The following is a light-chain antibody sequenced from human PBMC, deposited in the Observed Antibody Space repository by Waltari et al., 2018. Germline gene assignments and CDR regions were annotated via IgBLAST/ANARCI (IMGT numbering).Light chain of an antibody. CDR1: SEHSSNI. CDR2: VNIDGSH. V-gene: IGLV4-69*01. J-gene: IGLJ3*02. Sequence: QLVLTQSPSASASLGASVKLTCTLDSEHSSNIIAWLQQQPEKGPRYLMKVNIDGSHTKGDGIPDRFSGSSSGAERYLIISSLQSEDEAVYYCETGGHGSWVFGGGTKLTVL. CDR3: ETGGHGSWV.